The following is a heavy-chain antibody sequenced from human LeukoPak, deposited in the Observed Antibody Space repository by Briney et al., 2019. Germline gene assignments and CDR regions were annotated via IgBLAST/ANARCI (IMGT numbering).Heavy chain of an antibody. J-gene: IGHJ4*02. D-gene: IGHD6-19*01. CDR2: MSGSGGTT. CDR1: GFTFSSYA. V-gene: IGHV3-23*01. CDR3: AKGDSSGWYFGDY. Sequence: GGSLRLSCAASGFTFSSYAMSWVRQAPGKGLEWVSGMSGSGGTTYYADSVKGRFTISRDNSKNTLYLQMNSLRAEDTAVYYCAKGDSSGWYFGDYWGQGTLVTVSS.